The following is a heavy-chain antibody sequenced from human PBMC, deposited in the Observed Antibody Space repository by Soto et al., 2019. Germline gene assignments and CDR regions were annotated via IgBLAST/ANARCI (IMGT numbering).Heavy chain of an antibody. J-gene: IGHJ6*02. CDR2: IIPILTTP. CDR3: ATSVGIAPTGEDGMDV. Sequence: QVQLVQSGAEVKKPGSSVKVSCKASGGTFSIYGFSWVRQAPGQGPEWIGGIIPILTTPNYAQKFQGRVTIVADESTKTVYMELSSLKFEDTAVYYCATSVGIAPTGEDGMDVWGQVTSVTVSS. CDR1: GGTFSIYG. V-gene: IGHV1-69*01. D-gene: IGHD2-8*02.